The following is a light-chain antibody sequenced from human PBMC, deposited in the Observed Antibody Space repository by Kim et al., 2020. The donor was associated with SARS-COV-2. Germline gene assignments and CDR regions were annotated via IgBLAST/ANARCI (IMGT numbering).Light chain of an antibody. CDR3: QQYNTWTSLS. V-gene: IGKV3-15*01. CDR2: DAS. J-gene: IGKJ4*01. CDR1: QSINNK. Sequence: SPGETATLSCRASQSINNKLAWYQQKHGQAPRLLIYDASTRATGISVRFSGSGSGTEFTLTISSLQSEDFAVYHCQQYNTWTSLSFGGGTKVDIK.